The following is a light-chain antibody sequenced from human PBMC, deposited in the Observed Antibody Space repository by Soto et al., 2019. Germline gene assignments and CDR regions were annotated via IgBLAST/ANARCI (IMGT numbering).Light chain of an antibody. CDR3: QQYNSYSWT. J-gene: IGKJ1*01. CDR2: AAS. CDR1: QSISSY. V-gene: IGKV1-39*01. Sequence: DIQMTQSPSSLSASVVDRFTSTCLASQSISSYLNWYQQKPGKAPKLLIYAASSLQSGVPSRFSGSGSGTDFTLTISSLQPEDFATYYCQQYNSYSWTFGQGTKVDIK.